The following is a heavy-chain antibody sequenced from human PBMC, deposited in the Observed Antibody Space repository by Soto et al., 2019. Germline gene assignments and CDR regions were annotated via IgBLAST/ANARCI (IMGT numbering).Heavy chain of an antibody. Sequence: SETLSLTCTVSGGSISSSSYYWGWIRQPPGKGLEWIGSIYYSGSTYYNPSLKSRVTISVDTSKNQFSLKLSSVTAADTAVYYCARLRYCSSTSCYRANYYYYYMDVWGKGTTVTVSS. D-gene: IGHD2-2*01. CDR3: ARLRYCSSTSCYRANYYYYYMDV. V-gene: IGHV4-39*01. CDR2: IYYSGST. J-gene: IGHJ6*03. CDR1: GGSISSSSYY.